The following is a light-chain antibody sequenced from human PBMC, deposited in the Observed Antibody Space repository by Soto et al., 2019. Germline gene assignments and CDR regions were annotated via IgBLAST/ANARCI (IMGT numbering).Light chain of an antibody. J-gene: IGKJ1*01. CDR1: QSVSNN. CDR3: QQYNNWPSWT. V-gene: IGKV3-15*01. CDR2: DAS. Sequence: EIVLTQSPGTLSLSPGERATLSCRASQSVSNNLAWYQQKPAQAPRLLIYDASTRATGIPARFSGSGSGTEFTLTISSLQSEDSAIYYCQQYNNWPSWTFGQGTRWIS.